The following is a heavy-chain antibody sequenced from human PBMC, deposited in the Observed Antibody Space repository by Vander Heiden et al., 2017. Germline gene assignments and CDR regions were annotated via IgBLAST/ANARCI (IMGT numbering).Heavy chain of an antibody. CDR3: VKDRFLEWPSYLWD. D-gene: IGHD3-3*01. V-gene: IGHV3-9*01. Sequence: EVHLVESGGGLVQPGRSLRLSCAASALTFDDYAMDWVRQAAGKGLEWVSGISWNSGGIGYADSVKGRFIISRDKAKNSLYLQMNSLRAEDTALYYCVKDRFLEWPSYLWDWGQGTLVTVSS. J-gene: IGHJ4*02. CDR1: ALTFDDYA. CDR2: ISWNSGGI.